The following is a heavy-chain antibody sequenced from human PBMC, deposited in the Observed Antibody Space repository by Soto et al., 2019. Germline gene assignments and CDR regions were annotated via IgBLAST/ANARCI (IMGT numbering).Heavy chain of an antibody. V-gene: IGHV4-31*03. D-gene: IGHD3-10*01. Sequence: PSETLSLTCTVSGGSISSGGYYWSWIRQHPGKGLEWIGYIYYSGSTYYNPSLKSRVTISVDTSKNQFSLKLSSVTAADTAVYYCARAPSSLLTNWFDPWGQGTLVTVSS. CDR2: IYYSGST. J-gene: IGHJ5*02. CDR3: ARAPSSLLTNWFDP. CDR1: GGSISSGGYY.